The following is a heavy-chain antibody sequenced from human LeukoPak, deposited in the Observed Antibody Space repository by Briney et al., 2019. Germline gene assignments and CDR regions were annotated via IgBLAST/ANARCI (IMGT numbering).Heavy chain of an antibody. Sequence: GASLRLSCAASGFSFSSYWMSWVRQAPGKGLEWVANIKQEGSQKYYVDSVKGRFTISRDNAKNSLYLQMDSMRAEDSAVYYCASSTWNYYNYWGQGTLVTVSS. J-gene: IGHJ4*02. CDR2: IKQEGSQK. CDR3: ASSTWNYYNY. D-gene: IGHD1-1*01. V-gene: IGHV3-7*05. CDR1: GFSFSSYW.